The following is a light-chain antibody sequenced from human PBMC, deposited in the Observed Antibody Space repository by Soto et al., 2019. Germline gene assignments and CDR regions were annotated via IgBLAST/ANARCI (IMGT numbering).Light chain of an antibody. CDR1: QSVLYSSNNKNY. J-gene: IGKJ1*01. CDR2: DAS. Sequence: DTVMTQSPDSLAVSLGERATINCKSSQSVLYSSNNKNYLAWYQQKPGKAPRLLIDDASSLQRGVPSRFSGSASGTDFTLTISSLQPDEFATYYCQQYHSYPWTVGQGTKVDIK. V-gene: IGKV4-1*01. CDR3: QQYHSYPWT.